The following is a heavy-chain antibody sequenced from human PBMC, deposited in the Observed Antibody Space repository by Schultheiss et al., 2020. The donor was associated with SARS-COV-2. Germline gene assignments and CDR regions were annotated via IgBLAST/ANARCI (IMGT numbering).Heavy chain of an antibody. Sequence: SVKVSCKASGGTFSSYAISWVRQAPGQGLEWMGRIIPILGIANYAQKFQGRVTITADKSTSTAYMELSSLRSEDTAVYYCARDQDIAAAGQVHSATVDYWGQGTLVTVSS. J-gene: IGHJ4*02. CDR1: GGTFSSYA. CDR2: IIPILGIA. V-gene: IGHV1-69*04. D-gene: IGHD6-13*01. CDR3: ARDQDIAAAGQVHSATVDY.